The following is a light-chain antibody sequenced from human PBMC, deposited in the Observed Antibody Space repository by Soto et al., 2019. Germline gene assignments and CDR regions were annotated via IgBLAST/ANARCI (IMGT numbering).Light chain of an antibody. CDR3: QQYGSSPRT. CDR2: GAS. CDR1: QSVSSNY. J-gene: IGKJ1*01. V-gene: IGKV3-20*01. Sequence: ETVLTQSPGTLSLPPGERATLSCRASQSVSSNYLAWYQQKPGQAPRLLIYGASSRATGIPDRFSGSGSGTDFTLTISRLEPEDFAVYYCQQYGSSPRTFGQGTKVEIK.